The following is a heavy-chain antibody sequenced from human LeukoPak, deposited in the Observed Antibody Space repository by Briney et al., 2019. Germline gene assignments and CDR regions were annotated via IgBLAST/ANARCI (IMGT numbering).Heavy chain of an antibody. V-gene: IGHV1-8*02. CDR3: ATSKTFDFWSGYWSEKRY. CDR2: MNPNSGNT. CDR1: GYTFTGYY. J-gene: IGHJ4*02. D-gene: IGHD3-3*01. Sequence: GASVKVSCKASGYTFTGYYMHWVRQATGQGLEWMGWMNPNSGNTGYAQKFQGRVTMTRNTSISTAYMELSSLRSKDTAVYYCATSKTFDFWSGYWSEKRYWGQGTLVTVSS.